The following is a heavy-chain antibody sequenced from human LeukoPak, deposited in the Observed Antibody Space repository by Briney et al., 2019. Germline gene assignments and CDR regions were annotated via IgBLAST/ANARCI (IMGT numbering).Heavy chain of an antibody. Sequence: ASVKVSCKASGYTFTDFDINWVRQAPGQGLEWMGWINPNSGGTNYAQKFQGRVTMTRDTSISTAYMELSRLRSDDTAVYYCASEGGIAAAAPLLDYWGQGTLVTVSS. CDR1: GYTFTDFD. V-gene: IGHV1-2*02. CDR3: ASEGGIAAAAPLLDY. CDR2: INPNSGGT. J-gene: IGHJ4*02. D-gene: IGHD6-13*01.